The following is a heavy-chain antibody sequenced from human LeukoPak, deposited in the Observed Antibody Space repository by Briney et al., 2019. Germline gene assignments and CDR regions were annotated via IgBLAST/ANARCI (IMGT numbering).Heavy chain of an antibody. V-gene: IGHV3-11*01. CDR2: ISSSGGST. J-gene: IGHJ4*02. D-gene: IGHD3-9*01. CDR1: GFTFSDSY. CDR3: ATGKRRYSN. Sequence: GGSLRLSCAASGFTFSDSYMSCIRQAPGKGLEWLSYISSSGGSTYYAVSVKGRFTISRDNANNSLYLQMNSLRADDTAIYYCATGKRRYSNWGQGTLVTVSS.